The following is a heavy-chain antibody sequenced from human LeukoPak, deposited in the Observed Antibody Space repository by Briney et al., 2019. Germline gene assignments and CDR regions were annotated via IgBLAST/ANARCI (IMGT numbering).Heavy chain of an antibody. CDR3: ATVLRFLEWSIVGGAFDI. Sequence: GGSLRLSCAASGFTFSSYAMSWVRQAPGKGLEWVSAISGSGGSTYYAGSVKGRFTISRDNSKNTLYLQMNSLRAEDTAVYYCATVLRFLEWSIVGGAFDIWGQGTMVTVSS. CDR2: ISGSGGST. J-gene: IGHJ3*02. CDR1: GFTFSSYA. D-gene: IGHD3-3*01. V-gene: IGHV3-23*01.